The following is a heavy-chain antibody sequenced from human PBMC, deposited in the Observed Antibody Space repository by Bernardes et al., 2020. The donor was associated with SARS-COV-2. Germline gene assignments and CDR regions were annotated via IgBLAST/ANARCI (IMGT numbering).Heavy chain of an antibody. CDR1: GYTFTSYD. CDR3: CRATSADY. CDR2: MNPNSGNT. Sequence: ASVKVSCKASGYTFTSYDIIWVRQAPGQGLEWMGWMNPNSGNTGYAQNFQGRLSMTRDIPTSTAYMELNSLRSDDTAVYYCCRATSADYCSQGTLVTVSS. V-gene: IGHV1-8*01. J-gene: IGHJ4*02. D-gene: IGHD2-15*01.